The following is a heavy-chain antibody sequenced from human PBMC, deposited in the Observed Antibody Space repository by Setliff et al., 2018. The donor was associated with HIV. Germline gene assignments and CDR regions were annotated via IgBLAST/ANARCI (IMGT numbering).Heavy chain of an antibody. CDR3: ARHLIPGDPRYSSSWYY. Sequence: GESLKISCRASGYTFTNYWIGWVRQMPGKGLEWIGVIYPGDSVTRYGPSFQGQVFISADRSITTAYLEWSSLKASDTAMYYCARHLIPGDPRYSSSWYYWGQGTLVTVSS. CDR1: GYTFTNYW. D-gene: IGHD6-13*01. CDR2: IYPGDSVT. J-gene: IGHJ4*02. V-gene: IGHV5-51*01.